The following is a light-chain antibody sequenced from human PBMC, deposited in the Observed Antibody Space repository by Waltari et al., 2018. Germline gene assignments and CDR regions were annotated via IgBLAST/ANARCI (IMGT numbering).Light chain of an antibody. V-gene: IGLV2-8*01. J-gene: IGLJ1*01. CDR2: DVS. Sequence: QSALTQPPSASGSPGQSVTISCTGTSSDVGGFNYVSWYQQHPGKAPKLLITDVSKRPSGVPSVFAGSKSGNPASLPVSGRQAEDEADYYGLAYAGSNGYVFGSGTRVTVL. CDR3: LAYAGSNGYV. CDR1: SSDVGGFNY.